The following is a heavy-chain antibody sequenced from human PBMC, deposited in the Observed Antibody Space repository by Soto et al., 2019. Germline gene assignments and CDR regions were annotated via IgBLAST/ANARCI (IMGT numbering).Heavy chain of an antibody. CDR1: GFTFSSYA. D-gene: IGHD6-13*01. J-gene: IGHJ4*02. V-gene: IGHV3-30-3*01. Sequence: PGGSLRLSCAASGFTFSSYAMHWVRQAPGKGLEWVALISYDGNKYFADSVKGRSTISRDNSKNTLYLQMNSLRAEDTAVYYCARERLAAAGVFDLWGQGTLVTVSS. CDR3: ARERLAAAGVFDL. CDR2: ISYDGNK.